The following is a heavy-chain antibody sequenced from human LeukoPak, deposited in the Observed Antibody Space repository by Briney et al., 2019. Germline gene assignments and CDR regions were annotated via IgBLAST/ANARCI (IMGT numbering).Heavy chain of an antibody. CDR1: GFTFNSYE. CDR2: ISSGGTTI. Sequence: GGSLRLPCAASGFTFNSYELYWVRQAPGKGLEWVSYISSGGTTIKYADSVKGQFTISRDGAKKSLYLQMNSLRAEDTAIYYCGAGRQFVGAFDIWGQGTLVTVSS. D-gene: IGHD3-10*01. CDR3: GAGRQFVGAFDI. J-gene: IGHJ3*02. V-gene: IGHV3-48*03.